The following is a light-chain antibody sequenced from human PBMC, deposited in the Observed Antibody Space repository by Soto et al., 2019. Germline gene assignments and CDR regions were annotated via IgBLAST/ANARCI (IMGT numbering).Light chain of an antibody. CDR2: GAS. CDR1: QSVSSSY. Sequence: EIVLTQSPGTLSLSPGKRATLSCRASQSVSSSYLAWYQQKLGQAPRLLLYGASSRATGIPDRFSGSGSGTDFPLTISRLEPEDFAVYYCQQYGSSLPLTFGGGTKVEIK. CDR3: QQYGSSLPLT. J-gene: IGKJ4*01. V-gene: IGKV3-20*01.